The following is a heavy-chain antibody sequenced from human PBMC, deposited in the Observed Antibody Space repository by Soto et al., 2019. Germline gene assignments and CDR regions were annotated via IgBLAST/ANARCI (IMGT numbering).Heavy chain of an antibody. J-gene: IGHJ4*02. Sequence: QLQLVQSGSEVRKPGASVKVSCRASGYTFTSFGISWVRQAPGQGLEWMGWIGAYNGDTNLAQKFQGRAIMTTDTSSNTAYMELGSLRSDDMAVYYCARDLFPRNGPQDGLRLWGQGTLVTVSS. CDR2: IGAYNGDT. V-gene: IGHV1-18*03. D-gene: IGHD2-8*01. CDR3: ARDLFPRNGPQDGLRL. CDR1: GYTFTSFG.